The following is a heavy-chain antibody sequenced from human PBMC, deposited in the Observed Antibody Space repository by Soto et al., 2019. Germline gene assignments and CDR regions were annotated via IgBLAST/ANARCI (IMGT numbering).Heavy chain of an antibody. V-gene: IGHV4-61*02. D-gene: IGHD3-10*01. CDR2: IYTSGST. CDR3: ARGREVRGVAALRYYYYGMDV. CDR1: GGSISSSSYF. Sequence: SETLSLTCTVSGGSISSSSYFCSWIRQPAGKGLEWVGRIYTSGSTNYNPSLKSRVTMSVDTSKNQFSLKLSSVTAADTAVYYCARGREVRGVAALRYYYYGMDVWGQGTTVTVSS. J-gene: IGHJ6*02.